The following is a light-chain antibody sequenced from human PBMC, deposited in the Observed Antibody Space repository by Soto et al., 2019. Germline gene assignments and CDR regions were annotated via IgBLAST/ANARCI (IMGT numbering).Light chain of an antibody. V-gene: IGKV4-1*01. CDR3: QQYFSTLFT. CDR1: QSLLYSRIQKNY. J-gene: IGKJ3*01. Sequence: DFVMTQSPDSLAVSLGERATFNCKSSQSLLYSRIQKNYLAWYRQKPGQPPELLISWASTRESGVPDRISGSGSGTDFTLTISSLQAEDVAVYYCQQYFSTLFTFGPGTKVEIK. CDR2: WAS.